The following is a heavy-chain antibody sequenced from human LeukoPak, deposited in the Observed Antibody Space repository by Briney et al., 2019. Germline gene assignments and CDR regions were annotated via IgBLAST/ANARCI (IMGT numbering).Heavy chain of an antibody. Sequence: SVKVSCKASGGTFSSYAISWVRQAPGQGLEWMGGIIPIFGTANYAQKFQGRVTITADESTSTAYMELSSLRSEDTAVYYCSRQDFDRGGYYYKFDYWGQGTLVTVSS. J-gene: IGHJ4*02. CDR2: IIPIFGTA. D-gene: IGHD3-22*01. CDR1: GGTFSSYA. V-gene: IGHV1-69*01. CDR3: SRQDFDRGGYYYKFDY.